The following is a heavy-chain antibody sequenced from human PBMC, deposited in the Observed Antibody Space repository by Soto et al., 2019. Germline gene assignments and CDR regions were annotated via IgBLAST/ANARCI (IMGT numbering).Heavy chain of an antibody. D-gene: IGHD1-26*01. CDR2: ISGSGGST. V-gene: IGHV3-23*01. Sequence: EVQLLESGGGLVQPGGSLRLSCAASGFTFSSYAMRWVRQAPGKGLEWVSAISGSGGSTYYADSVKGRFTISRDNSKNTVYLPMSSLRAEDSAVYYGARRGSGSYYDYWGQGTLVTVSS. J-gene: IGHJ4*02. CDR1: GFTFSSYA. CDR3: ARRGSGSYYDY.